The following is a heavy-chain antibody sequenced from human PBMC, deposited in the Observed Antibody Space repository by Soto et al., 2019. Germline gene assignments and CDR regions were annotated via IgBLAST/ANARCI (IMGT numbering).Heavy chain of an antibody. J-gene: IGHJ4*02. CDR3: AKEPKESFYFDF. Sequence: ASVKVSCKASSYTLSKYNIHWLRQAPGQGLEWLGIIRPSGENTGYAQRFQGRVTVTRDTSTSTVYMELTSLKSDDTGVYYCAKEPKESFYFDFWGQGIMVAVYS. CDR1: SYTLSKYN. V-gene: IGHV1-46*01. CDR2: IRPSGENT. D-gene: IGHD3-10*01.